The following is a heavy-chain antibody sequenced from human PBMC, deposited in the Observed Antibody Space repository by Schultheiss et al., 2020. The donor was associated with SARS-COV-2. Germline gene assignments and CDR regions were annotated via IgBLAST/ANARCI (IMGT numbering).Heavy chain of an antibody. CDR2: ISSSSSYI. D-gene: IGHD5-12*01. V-gene: IGHV3-21*01. J-gene: IGHJ6*03. CDR1: GFTFSSYS. Sequence: GESLKISCAASGFTFSSYSMNWVRQAPGKGLEWVSSISSSSSYIYYADSVKGRFTISRDNAKNSLYLQMNSLRAEDTAVYYCARDFGYWVYYYMDVWGKGTTVTVSS. CDR3: ARDFGYWVYYYMDV.